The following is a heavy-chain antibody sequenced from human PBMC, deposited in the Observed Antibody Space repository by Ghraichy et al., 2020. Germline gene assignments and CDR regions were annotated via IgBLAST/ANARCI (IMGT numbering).Heavy chain of an antibody. CDR3: ARGGVGSSKGFDY. CDR2: IYSTGTT. D-gene: IGHD2-2*01. Sequence: TLSLTCAVSGYSVSSGYYWGWIRQPPGKGLEWIASIYSTGTTYYNPSLKSRVTMSVDTSKSQFSLMLSSVTAADTAVYYCARGGVGSSKGFDYWGQGTLVTVSS. V-gene: IGHV4-38-2*01. J-gene: IGHJ4*02. CDR1: GYSVSSGYY.